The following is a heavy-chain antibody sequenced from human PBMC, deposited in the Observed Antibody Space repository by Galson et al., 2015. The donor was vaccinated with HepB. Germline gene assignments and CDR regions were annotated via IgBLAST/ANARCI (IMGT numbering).Heavy chain of an antibody. Sequence: SVKVSCKASGGTFSSYAISWVRQAPGQGLEWMGRIDPSDGGPVYAQKFQGRVTMTMDTSTSTLYMELSSLTSEDTAVYYCARERASTYYFDLWGQGTLVTVSS. CDR3: ARERASTYYFDL. CDR2: IDPSDGGP. V-gene: IGHV1-46*01. J-gene: IGHJ4*02. CDR1: GGTFSSYA.